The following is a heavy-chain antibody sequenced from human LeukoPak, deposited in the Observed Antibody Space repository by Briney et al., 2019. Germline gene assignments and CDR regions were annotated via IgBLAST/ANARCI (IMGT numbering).Heavy chain of an antibody. CDR1: GITLSNYG. Sequence: GGSLRLSCAVSGITLSNYGMSWVRQAPGKGLEWVAGISDSAGSTNYADSVKGRFTISRDNSKNTLYLQMNSLRAEDTAVYYCAKVWTAYSDDYFDYWGQGTLVTVSS. CDR3: AKVWTAYSDDYFDY. V-gene: IGHV3-23*01. J-gene: IGHJ4*02. CDR2: ISDSAGST. D-gene: IGHD3/OR15-3a*01.